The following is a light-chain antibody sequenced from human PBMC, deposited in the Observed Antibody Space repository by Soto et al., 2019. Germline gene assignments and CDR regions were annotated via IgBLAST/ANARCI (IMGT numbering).Light chain of an antibody. CDR2: GAS. V-gene: IGKV3-15*01. Sequence: EIVMTQSPATLSVSPGERATLSCRASQSVSSNLAWYQQKPGQAPRLLIYGASNGATGIPARFSGSGSGTEFTLTISSLQSEDSAVYYCQQYKNWYTFGQGTKLEI. CDR3: QQYKNWYT. CDR1: QSVSSN. J-gene: IGKJ2*01.